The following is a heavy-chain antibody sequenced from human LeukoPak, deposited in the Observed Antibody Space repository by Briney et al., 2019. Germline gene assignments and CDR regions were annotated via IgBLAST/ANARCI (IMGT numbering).Heavy chain of an antibody. CDR2: IYPNDGST. D-gene: IGHD1-26*01. V-gene: IGHV1-46*01. Sequence: ASVKVSRKASGYTFTNYYMHWVRQAPGQGLEWMGIIYPNDGSTNYAQKFQDRVTMTRDTSTSTVYMYLSSLRSEDTAVYYCARSTSFSGRPLYCFDYWGQGTLVTVSS. J-gene: IGHJ4*02. CDR3: ARSTSFSGRPLYCFDY. CDR1: GYTFTNYY.